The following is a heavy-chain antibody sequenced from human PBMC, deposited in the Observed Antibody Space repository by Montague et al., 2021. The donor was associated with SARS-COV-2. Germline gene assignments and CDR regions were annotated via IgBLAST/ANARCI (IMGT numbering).Heavy chain of an antibody. Sequence: SLRLSCAASGISVSYNYMNWVRQAPGKGLEWVSVIYNAGTTDYADSVRGRFTISKDNSKNTVYLQMNSLRDEDTAVYYCASNYCTAGSCYFDYWGQGTLVTVSS. CDR2: IYNAGTT. D-gene: IGHD2-15*01. J-gene: IGHJ4*02. V-gene: IGHV3-53*01. CDR3: ASNYCTAGSCYFDY. CDR1: GISVSYNY.